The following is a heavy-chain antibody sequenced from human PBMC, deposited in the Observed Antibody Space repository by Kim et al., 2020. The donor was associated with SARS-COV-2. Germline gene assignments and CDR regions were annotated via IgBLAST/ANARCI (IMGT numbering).Heavy chain of an antibody. J-gene: IGHJ3*02. CDR3: TTWYSSGWGAFDI. Sequence: SATPVYSRFTISREDSKNTLYLQMNRLKTEDTAVYYGTTWYSSGWGAFDIWGQGTMVTVSS. D-gene: IGHD6-19*01. V-gene: IGHV3-15*01.